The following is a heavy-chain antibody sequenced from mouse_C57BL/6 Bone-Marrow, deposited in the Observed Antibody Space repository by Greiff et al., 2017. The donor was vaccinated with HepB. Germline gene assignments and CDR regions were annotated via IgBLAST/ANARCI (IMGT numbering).Heavy chain of an antibody. V-gene: IGHV1-75*01. D-gene: IGHD1-1*01. CDR3: AREGEAHYYGSSHYFDY. CDR2: IFPGSGST. J-gene: IGHJ2*01. CDR1: GYTFTDYY. Sequence: QVHVKQSGPELVKPGASVKISCKASGYTFTDYYINWVKQRPGQGLEWIGWIFPGSGSTYYNEKFKGKATLTVDKSSSTAYMLLSSLTSEDSAVYFCAREGEAHYYGSSHYFDYWGQGTTLTVSS.